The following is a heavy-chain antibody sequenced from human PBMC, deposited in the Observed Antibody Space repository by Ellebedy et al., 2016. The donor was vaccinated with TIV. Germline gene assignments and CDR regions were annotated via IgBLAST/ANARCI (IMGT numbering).Heavy chain of an antibody. CDR3: ARCYTGTNWFDP. J-gene: IGHJ5*02. Sequence: MPSETLSLTCAVYGASFGGYQWSWIRLSPGTGLEWIGEINVVGTTNYNPSLKSRFTISVDTSKMHFSLKVNSVTAADTAVYYCARCYTGTNWFDPWGQGTLVTVSS. V-gene: IGHV4-34*01. D-gene: IGHD2-15*01. CDR2: INVVGTT. CDR1: GASFGGYQ.